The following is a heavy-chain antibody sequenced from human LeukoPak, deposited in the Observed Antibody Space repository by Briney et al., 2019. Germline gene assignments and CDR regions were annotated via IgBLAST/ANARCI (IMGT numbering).Heavy chain of an antibody. CDR2: IYPGDSDT. Sequence: GESLKISCKGSGYSFTSYWIGWVRQMPGKGLEWMGNIYPGDSDTRYSPSFQGQVTISADKSISTAYLQWSSLKASDTAMYYCARPVGTVAAQYDAFDISGQGTMVTVSS. J-gene: IGHJ3*02. D-gene: IGHD6-19*01. V-gene: IGHV5-51*01. CDR1: GYSFTSYW. CDR3: ARPVGTVAAQYDAFDI.